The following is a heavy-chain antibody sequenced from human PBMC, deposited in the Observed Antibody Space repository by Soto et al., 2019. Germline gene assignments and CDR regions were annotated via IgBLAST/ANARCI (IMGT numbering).Heavy chain of an antibody. CDR1: GGSISSGDYY. CDR3: SVILTGIKWFDP. J-gene: IGHJ5*02. Sequence: SETLSLTCTVSGGSISSGDYYWSWIRQPPGKGLECIGYIYYSGSTYYNPSLKSRVTISVDTSKNQFSLKLSSVTAADTAVYYCSVILTGIKWFDPWGQGTRVTVS. D-gene: IGHD3-9*01. CDR2: IYYSGST. V-gene: IGHV4-30-4*01.